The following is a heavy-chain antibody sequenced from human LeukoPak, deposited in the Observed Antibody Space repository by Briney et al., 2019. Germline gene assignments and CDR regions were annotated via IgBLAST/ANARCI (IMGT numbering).Heavy chain of an antibody. V-gene: IGHV3-73*01. CDR3: TRHSGSYSEEYDY. Sequence: GGSLRLSCAASGFTFGSYAMSWVRQAPGKGLEWVGRIRSKANSYATAYAASVKGRFTISRDDSKNTAYLQMNSLKTEDTAVYYCTRHSGSYSEEYDYWGQGTLVTVSS. CDR1: GFTFGSYA. J-gene: IGHJ4*02. D-gene: IGHD1-26*01. CDR2: IRSKANSYAT.